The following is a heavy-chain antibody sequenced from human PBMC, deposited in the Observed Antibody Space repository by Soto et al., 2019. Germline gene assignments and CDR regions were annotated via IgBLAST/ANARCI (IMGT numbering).Heavy chain of an antibody. CDR1: GFTFSDYY. CDR3: AGSIVGATGGFDY. V-gene: IGHV3-11*06. J-gene: IGHJ4*02. D-gene: IGHD1-26*01. CDR2: ISSSSSYT. Sequence: QVQLVEAGGGLVKPGGSLRLSCAASGFTFSDYYMSWIRQAPGKGLEGVSYISSSSSYTNYADSVKGRFTISRDNAKNSLYLQMNSLRAEDTAVYYCAGSIVGATGGFDYWGQGTLVTVSS.